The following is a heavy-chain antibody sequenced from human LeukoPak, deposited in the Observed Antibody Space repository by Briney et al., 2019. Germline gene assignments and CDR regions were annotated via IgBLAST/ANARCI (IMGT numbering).Heavy chain of an antibody. V-gene: IGHV4-59*01. D-gene: IGHD6-19*01. CDR1: GGSISSYY. J-gene: IGHJ6*02. CDR3: ARVNGSGWSNNYYYYYGMDV. Sequence: SETLSLTCTVSGGSISSYYWSWIRQPPGKGLEWIGYIYYSGSTNYNPSLKSRVTISVDTSKNQFSLKLSSVTAADTAVYYCARVNGSGWSNNYYYYYGMDVWGQGTTVTVPS. CDR2: IYYSGST.